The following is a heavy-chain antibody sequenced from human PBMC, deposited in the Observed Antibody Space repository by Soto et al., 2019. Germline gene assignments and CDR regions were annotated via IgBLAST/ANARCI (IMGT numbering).Heavy chain of an antibody. CDR2: ISYDGSNK. CDR3: AKGSTAMTYFDY. Sequence: QVRLVESGGGVVQPGRSLRLSCAASGFTFSSYGMHWVRQAPGKGLEWVAVISYDGSNKYYADSVKGRFTISRDNSKNTLYLQMNSLRAEDTAVYYCAKGSTAMTYFDYWGQGTLVTVSS. CDR1: GFTFSSYG. J-gene: IGHJ4*02. D-gene: IGHD5-18*01. V-gene: IGHV3-30*18.